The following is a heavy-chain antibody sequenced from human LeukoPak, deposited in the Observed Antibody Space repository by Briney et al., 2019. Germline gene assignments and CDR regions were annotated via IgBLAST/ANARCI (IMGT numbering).Heavy chain of an antibody. CDR1: GFTFSSYA. Sequence: PGGSLRLSCAASGFTFSSYAMHWVRQAPGKGLEWVSVICSDGTRYYRDSVKGRFTISRDNSKNTLYLQMNSLRVEDTALYYCAKIKSGIDSWGQGTLVTVSS. CDR2: ICSDGTR. D-gene: IGHD6-25*01. J-gene: IGHJ4*02. V-gene: IGHV3-53*01. CDR3: AKIKSGIDS.